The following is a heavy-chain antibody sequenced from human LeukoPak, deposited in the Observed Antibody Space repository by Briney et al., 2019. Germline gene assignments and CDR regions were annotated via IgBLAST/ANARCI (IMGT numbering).Heavy chain of an antibody. J-gene: IGHJ1*01. CDR3: AKDPTYYYYDSSGYSGSYFQH. D-gene: IGHD3-22*01. Sequence: GRSLRLSCAASGFTFSSYGMHWVRQAPGKGLEWVAVISYDGSNKYYADSVKGRFTISRDNSKNTLYLHMNSLRAEDTAVYYCAKDPTYYYYDSSGYSGSYFQHWGQGTLVTVSS. CDR1: GFTFSSYG. V-gene: IGHV3-30*18. CDR2: ISYDGSNK.